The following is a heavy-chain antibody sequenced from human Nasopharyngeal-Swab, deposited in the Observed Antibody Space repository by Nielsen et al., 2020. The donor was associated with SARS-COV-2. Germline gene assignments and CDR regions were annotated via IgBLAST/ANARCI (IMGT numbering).Heavy chain of an antibody. CDR2: LSGSGGNT. J-gene: IGHJ5*02. Sequence: GESLKISCAASGFTFSSYAMRWVRQAPGKGLEWVSALSGSGGNTYYADAVKGRFTISRDNSKNTLYLQMNSLRAEDTAVYYCAKVGNDYGDYWFDPWGQGTLVTVSS. D-gene: IGHD4-17*01. CDR3: AKVGNDYGDYWFDP. CDR1: GFTFSSYA. V-gene: IGHV3-23*01.